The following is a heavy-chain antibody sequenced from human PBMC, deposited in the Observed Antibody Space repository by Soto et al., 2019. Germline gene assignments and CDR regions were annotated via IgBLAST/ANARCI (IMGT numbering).Heavy chain of an antibody. Sequence: GASVKVSCKASGYTFTSYAMHWVRQAPGQRLEWMGWINAGNGNTKYSQKFQGRVTITRDTSASTAYMELSSLRSEDTAVYYWARDNIVVVVAATPLYNWFDPWGQGTLVTVSS. CDR1: GYTFTSYA. V-gene: IGHV1-3*01. D-gene: IGHD2-15*01. J-gene: IGHJ5*02. CDR2: INAGNGNT. CDR3: ARDNIVVVVAATPLYNWFDP.